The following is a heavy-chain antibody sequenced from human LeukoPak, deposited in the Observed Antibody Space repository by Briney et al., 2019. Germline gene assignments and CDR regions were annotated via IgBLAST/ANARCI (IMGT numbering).Heavy chain of an antibody. CDR3: ARVGYDSSGYYFDY. J-gene: IGHJ4*02. CDR1: GFTFSSYS. V-gene: IGHV3-21*01. CDR2: ISSSSYI. Sequence: GGSLRLSCAASGFTFSSYSMNWVRQAPGKGLEWVSSISSSSYIYYADSVKGRFTISRDNAKNSLYLQMNSLRAEDTAVYYCARVGYDSSGYYFDYWGQGTLVTVSS. D-gene: IGHD3-22*01.